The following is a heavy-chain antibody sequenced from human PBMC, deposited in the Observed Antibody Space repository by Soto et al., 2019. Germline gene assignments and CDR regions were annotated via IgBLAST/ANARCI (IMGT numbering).Heavy chain of an antibody. J-gene: IGHJ4*02. CDR1: GGSISSGGYS. D-gene: IGHD6-13*01. Sequence: QLQLQESGSGLVKPSQTLSLTCAVSGGSISSGGYSWSWIRQPPGKGLEWIGDNYHSGSTSYNPSLKSRVTISVDRSQNQVSLKLISVTAAETAVYYCVSGHVAAAQHWGQGTLVTVSS. V-gene: IGHV4-30-2*01. CDR3: VSGHVAAAQH. CDR2: NYHSGST.